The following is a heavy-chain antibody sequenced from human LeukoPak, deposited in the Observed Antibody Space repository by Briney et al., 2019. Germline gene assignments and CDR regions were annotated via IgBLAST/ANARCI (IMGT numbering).Heavy chain of an antibody. CDR1: GFTFNNYA. V-gene: IGHV3-23*01. J-gene: IGHJ5*02. D-gene: IGHD6-19*01. CDR2: ITGSSGDT. CDR3: AKDRFGYSVGWFFDP. Sequence: HPGGSLRLSCPASGFTFNNYAMNWVRHPPGNGLEWVSCITGSSGDTYYADSVKGRFTISRDSSKNTVYLQMKSLRVEDTAVYYCAKDRFGYSVGWFFDPWGQGSLVTVSS.